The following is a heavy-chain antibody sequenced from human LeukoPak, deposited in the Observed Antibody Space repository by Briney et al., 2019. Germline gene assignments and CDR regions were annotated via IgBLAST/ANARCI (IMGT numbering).Heavy chain of an antibody. CDR3: ARGKASSSWYAPLAFDI. J-gene: IGHJ3*02. V-gene: IGHV4-34*01. CDR2: INHSGST. CDR1: GGSFSGYY. Sequence: SSETLSLTCAVYGGSFSGYYWSWIRQPPGKGLEWIGEINHSGSTNYNPSLKRRVTISVDTSKNQFSLKLSSVPAADTAVYYCARGKASSSWYAPLAFDIWGQGTMVTVSS. D-gene: IGHD6-13*01.